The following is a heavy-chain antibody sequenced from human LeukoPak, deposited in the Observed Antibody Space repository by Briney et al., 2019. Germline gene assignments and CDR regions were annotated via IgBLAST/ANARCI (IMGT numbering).Heavy chain of an antibody. CDR3: ARSPIPPKYYDFWSGYSPNWFDP. J-gene: IGHJ5*02. CDR2: IKQDGSEK. CDR1: GFPFSSYW. D-gene: IGHD3-3*01. V-gene: IGHV3-7*01. Sequence: GGSLRLSCGASGFPFSSYWMSWVRQAPGKGLEWVANIKQDGSEKYYVDSVKGRFTISRDNAKNSLYLQMNSLRAEDTAVYYCARSPIPPKYYDFWSGYSPNWFDPWGQGTLVTVSS.